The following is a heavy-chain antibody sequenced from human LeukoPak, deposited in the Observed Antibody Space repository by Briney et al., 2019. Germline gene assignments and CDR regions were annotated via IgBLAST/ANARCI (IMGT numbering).Heavy chain of an antibody. CDR1: GGSVSSGSYY. CDR3: ARGRGVAGTL. J-gene: IGHJ4*02. D-gene: IGHD3-10*01. CDR2: IYYSGST. Sequence: PSETLSLTCTVSGGSVSSGSYYRSWIRQPPGKGLEWIGYIYYSGSTNYNPSLKSRVTISVDTSKNQFSLKLSSVTAADTAVYYCARGRGVAGTLWGQGTLVTVSS. V-gene: IGHV4-61*01.